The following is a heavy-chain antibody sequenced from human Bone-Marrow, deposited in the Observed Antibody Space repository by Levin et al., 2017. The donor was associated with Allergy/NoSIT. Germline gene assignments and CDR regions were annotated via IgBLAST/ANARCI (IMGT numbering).Heavy chain of an antibody. Sequence: GESLKISCAASGFSFNNFPLNWVRQGPGKGLEGLASVSGSGSSIYYADSVKGRFTISRDDANTSVFLQRNSLRGEDTAVYYCVRPGRYHAFDSWGQGTLVAVSP. D-gene: IGHD3-16*02. CDR1: GFSFNNFP. V-gene: IGHV3-48*01. CDR2: VSGSGSSI. CDR3: VRPGRYHAFDS. J-gene: IGHJ5*01.